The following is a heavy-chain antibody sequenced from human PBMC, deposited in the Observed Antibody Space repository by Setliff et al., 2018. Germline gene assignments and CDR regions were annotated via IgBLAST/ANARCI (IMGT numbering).Heavy chain of an antibody. Sequence: SETLSLTCAVYGGSFGGYYWSWIRQPPGKGLEWIGEINHSGSTNYNPSLKSRVTISVDTSKNQFSLKLSSVTAADTAVYYCARGGYSRGPPVYYFVYWGQGTLVTVSS. D-gene: IGHD5-12*01. J-gene: IGHJ4*02. CDR1: GGSFGGYY. CDR2: INHSGST. CDR3: ARGGYSRGPPVYYFVY. V-gene: IGHV4-34*01.